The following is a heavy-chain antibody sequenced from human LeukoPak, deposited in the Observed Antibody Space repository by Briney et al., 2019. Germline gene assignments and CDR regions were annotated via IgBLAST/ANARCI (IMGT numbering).Heavy chain of an antibody. J-gene: IGHJ5*02. V-gene: IGHV3-7*01. CDR2: IKQDGSEK. CDR1: GFTFSSYW. Sequence: GGSLRLSCAASGFTFSSYWMSWVRQAPGKGLEWVANIKQDGSEKYYVDSVKGRFTISRDNAKNSLCLQMNSLRAEDTAVYYCAMGLLWFGTGGFDPWGQGTLVTVSS. D-gene: IGHD3-10*01. CDR3: AMGLLWFGTGGFDP.